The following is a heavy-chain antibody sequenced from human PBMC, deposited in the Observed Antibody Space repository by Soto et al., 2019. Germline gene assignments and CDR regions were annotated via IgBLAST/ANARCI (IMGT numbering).Heavy chain of an antibody. Sequence: SETLSLTCTVSGGSISSYYWSWIRQPPGKGLEWIGYIYYSGSTNYNPSLKSRVTISVDTSKDQFSLKLSSVTAADTAVYYCARTLYSYGPRFDYWGQGTLVTVSS. CDR1: GGSISSYY. V-gene: IGHV4-59*01. CDR3: ARTLYSYGPRFDY. D-gene: IGHD5-18*01. J-gene: IGHJ4*02. CDR2: IYYSGST.